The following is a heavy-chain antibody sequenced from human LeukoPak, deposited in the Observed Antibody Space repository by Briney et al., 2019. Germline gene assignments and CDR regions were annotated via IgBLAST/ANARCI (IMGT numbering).Heavy chain of an antibody. Sequence: GGSLRLSCSASGFTFSSYAMHWVRQAPGKRLEYVSAISSHGGSTYYADSVKGRFTISRDNSKNTLYLQMSSLRAEDTAVYYCVKFMRYDSSVYRDYWGQGTLVTVSS. CDR2: ISSHGGST. CDR1: GFTFSSYA. CDR3: VKFMRYDSSVYRDY. D-gene: IGHD3-22*01. J-gene: IGHJ4*02. V-gene: IGHV3-64D*09.